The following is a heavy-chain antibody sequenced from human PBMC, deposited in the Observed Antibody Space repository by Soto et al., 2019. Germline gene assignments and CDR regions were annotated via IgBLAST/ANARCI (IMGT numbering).Heavy chain of an antibody. CDR2: IKQDGSEK. J-gene: IGHJ6*01. D-gene: IGHD5-12*01. CDR1: GFTFSSYW. CDR3: ARDPNIVTTNRVRYYYYGMDV. V-gene: IGHV3-7*04. Sequence: LRLSCAASGFTFSSYWMTLVRQAPGKGLEWVANIKQDGSEKYYVDSVKGRFTISRDNAKNSLYLQMNSLRAEDTAVYYCARDPNIVTTNRVRYYYYGMDV.